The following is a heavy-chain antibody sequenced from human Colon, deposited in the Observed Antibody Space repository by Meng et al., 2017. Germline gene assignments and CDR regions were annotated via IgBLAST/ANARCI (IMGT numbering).Heavy chain of an antibody. D-gene: IGHD3-16*02. CDR1: GDSVSSKTAV. CDR3: TRGLEFYRFEY. J-gene: IGHJ4*02. CDR2: TYYRAKWNH. V-gene: IGHV6-1*01. Sequence: QPQLQQSCPGLVKPSQTLSLTCAISGDSVSSKTAVWNWIRQSPSRGLEWLGRTYYRAKWNHDYAESLRGRITINPDTSNNQISLQLNSVTPEDTAVYYCTRGLEFYRFEYWGQGTLVTVSS.